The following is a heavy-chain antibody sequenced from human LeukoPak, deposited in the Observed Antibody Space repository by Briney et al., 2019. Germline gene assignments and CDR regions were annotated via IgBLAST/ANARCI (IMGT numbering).Heavy chain of an antibody. Sequence: ASVKVSCKAPGYTFTSYDINWVRQATGQGLEWMGWTNPNSGNTGYAQKFQGRVTMTRNTSISTAYMELSSLRSEDTAVYYCARVRSSSWRREYFQHWGQGTLVTVSS. V-gene: IGHV1-8*01. CDR3: ARVRSSSWRREYFQH. CDR1: GYTFTSYD. D-gene: IGHD6-13*01. J-gene: IGHJ1*01. CDR2: TNPNSGNT.